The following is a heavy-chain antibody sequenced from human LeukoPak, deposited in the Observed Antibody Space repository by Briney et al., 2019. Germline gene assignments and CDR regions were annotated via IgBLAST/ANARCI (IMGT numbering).Heavy chain of an antibody. Sequence: SVKVSCKASGGTFSSYAISWVRQAPGQGLEWMGGIIPIFGTANYAQKFQGRVTITADKSTSTAYMELSSLRSDDTAVYYCARVDDYPYYYYMDVWGKGTTVTVSS. CDR2: IIPIFGTA. CDR3: ARVDDYPYYYYMDV. D-gene: IGHD4-11*01. CDR1: GGTFSSYA. J-gene: IGHJ6*03. V-gene: IGHV1-69*06.